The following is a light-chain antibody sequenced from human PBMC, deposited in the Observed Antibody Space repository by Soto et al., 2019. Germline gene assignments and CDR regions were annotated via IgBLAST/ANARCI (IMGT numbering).Light chain of an antibody. CDR3: QSYDSSLSIYV. CDR1: SSNIGAHYD. J-gene: IGLJ1*01. CDR2: GNS. Sequence: QSVLTQPPSVSGAPGQRVTISCTGSSSNIGAHYDVHWYQQLPGTAPKLLIYGNSNRPSGVPDRFSGSKSGTSASLAITGLQAEDEADYYCQSYDSSLSIYVFGTGTKLIVL. V-gene: IGLV1-40*01.